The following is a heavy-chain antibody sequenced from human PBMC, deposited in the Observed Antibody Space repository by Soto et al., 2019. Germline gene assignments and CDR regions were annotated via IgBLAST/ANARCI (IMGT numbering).Heavy chain of an antibody. Sequence: YGPTLVNPTQTLTLTCTFSGFSLSTSGVGVGWVRQPPGKALEWRALSYWTDDKRYGPTLKRRLTITKDNSKNPVVLTIANMDPVETATYYCANRRGSSRRNWLDPWSPGSFVTVSS. V-gene: IGHV2-5*01. CDR2: SYWTDDK. J-gene: IGHJ5*02. CDR3: ANRRGSSRRNWLDP. CDR1: GFSLSTSGVG. D-gene: IGHD6-13*01.